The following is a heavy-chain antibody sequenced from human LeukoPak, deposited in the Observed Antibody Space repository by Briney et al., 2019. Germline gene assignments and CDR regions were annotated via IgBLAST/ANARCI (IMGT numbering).Heavy chain of an antibody. J-gene: IGHJ4*02. CDR2: MNPNSGNT. Sequence: ASVKVSCKASGYTFTSYDINWVRQATGQGLEWMGWMNPNSGNTGYAQKFQGRVTITRNTSISTAYMELSSLRSEDTAVYYCAKTTAGYSSNPFDYWGQGTLVTVSS. V-gene: IGHV1-8*03. D-gene: IGHD6-13*01. CDR3: AKTTAGYSSNPFDY. CDR1: GYTFTSYD.